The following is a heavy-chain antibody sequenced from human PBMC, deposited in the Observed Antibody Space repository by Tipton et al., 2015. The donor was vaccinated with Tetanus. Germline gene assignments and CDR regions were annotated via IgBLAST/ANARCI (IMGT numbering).Heavy chain of an antibody. CDR3: ARGLPREPFYFDY. D-gene: IGHD1-26*01. CDR2: IYHSGTT. J-gene: IGHJ4*02. Sequence: TLSLTCAVSGGSIRSSNWWSWVRQTPGKGLEWIGEIYHSGTTNYNPSLKSRVTMSVDNSKNQFSLKLNSVTAADTAVYYCARGLPREPFYFDYWGQGKQVSVSS. V-gene: IGHV4-4*02. CDR1: GGSIRSSNW.